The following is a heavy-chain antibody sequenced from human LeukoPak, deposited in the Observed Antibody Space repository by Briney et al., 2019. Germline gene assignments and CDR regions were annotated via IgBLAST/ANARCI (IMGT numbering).Heavy chain of an antibody. J-gene: IGHJ6*02. D-gene: IGHD6-19*01. CDR3: AKDGQWLASDGMDV. CDR2: ISWNSGSI. Sequence: GGSLRLSCAASGFTFDDYAMHWVRQAPGKGLEWVSGISWNSGSIGYADSVKGRFTISRDNAKNSLYLQMNSLRAEDTALYYCAKDGQWLASDGMDVWGQGTTVTVSS. V-gene: IGHV3-9*01. CDR1: GFTFDDYA.